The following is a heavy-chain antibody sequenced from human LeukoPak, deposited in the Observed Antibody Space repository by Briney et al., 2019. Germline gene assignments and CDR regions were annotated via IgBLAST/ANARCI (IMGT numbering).Heavy chain of an antibody. D-gene: IGHD3-10*01. CDR3: ARARGVTMVRGVIRAYYFDY. Sequence: SETLSLTCTVSGGSISSYYWSWIRRPPGKGLEWIGEINRNGTTNYNPSLKSRVTISIDTSKNQFSLKLTSVTATDTAVYYCARARGVTMVRGVIRAYYFDYWGQGTLVTVSS. CDR2: INRNGTT. CDR1: GGSISSYY. J-gene: IGHJ4*02. V-gene: IGHV4-34*01.